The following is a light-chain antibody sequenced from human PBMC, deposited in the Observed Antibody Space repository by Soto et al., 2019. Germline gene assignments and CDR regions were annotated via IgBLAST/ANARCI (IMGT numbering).Light chain of an antibody. J-gene: IGLJ2*01. CDR2: DVS. CDR3: RSYTSSSTHVV. V-gene: IGLV2-14*01. Sequence: QSALTQPASVSGSPGQSITISCTGTSSDVGGYNYVSWYQQHPGKAPKLMIYDVSNRPSGVSDRFYGSKSGNTASLNISGLQAEDEAEYYCRSYTSSSTHVVFGGGTKLTVL. CDR1: SSDVGGYNY.